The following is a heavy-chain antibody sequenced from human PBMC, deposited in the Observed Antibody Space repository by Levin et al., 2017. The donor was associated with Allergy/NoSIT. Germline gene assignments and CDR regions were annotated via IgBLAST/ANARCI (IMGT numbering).Heavy chain of an antibody. CDR3: SKGNSYTISSFPDY. D-gene: IGHD1-7*01. J-gene: IGHJ4*02. CDR1: GFTFGDSA. V-gene: IGHV3-9*01. Sequence: SLKISCAASGFTFGDSAMHWVRQAPGKGLEWVSGISWNSVKIHYADSVKGRFTISRDNAKNSLYLLMNSLRPEDTALYYCSKGNSYTISSFPDYWGQGTLVTISS. CDR2: ISWNSVKI.